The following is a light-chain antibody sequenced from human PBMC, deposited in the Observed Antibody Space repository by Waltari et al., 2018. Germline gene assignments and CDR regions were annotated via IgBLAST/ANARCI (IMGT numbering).Light chain of an antibody. J-gene: IGLJ3*02. Sequence: QSALTQPASVSGSPGQSITISCTGTSSDVGGYDYVSWYQHHPGNAPKLMIFDVTKRPSGVSDRFSGSKSGNTASLTMSGLHTEDEADYYCASYTSSKTWVFGGGTKLTVL. CDR1: SSDVGGYDY. CDR3: ASYTSSKTWV. V-gene: IGLV2-14*03. CDR2: DVT.